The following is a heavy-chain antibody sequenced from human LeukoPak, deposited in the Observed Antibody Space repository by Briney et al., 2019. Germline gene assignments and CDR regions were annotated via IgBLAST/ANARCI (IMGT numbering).Heavy chain of an antibody. CDR1: GFTFSSYG. Sequence: GGSLRLSCAASGFTFSSYGMHWVRQAPGKGLEWVAVISYDGSNKYYADSVKGRFTISRDNSKNTLYLQMNSLRGEDTAVYYCAKDPGKFWSGHEYWGQGTLVTVSS. CDR3: AKDPGKFWSGHEY. CDR2: ISYDGSNK. V-gene: IGHV3-30*18. D-gene: IGHD3-3*01. J-gene: IGHJ4*02.